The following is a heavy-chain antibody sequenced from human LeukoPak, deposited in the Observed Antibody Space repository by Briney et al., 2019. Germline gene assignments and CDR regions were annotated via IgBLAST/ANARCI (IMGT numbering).Heavy chain of an antibody. CDR1: GYSISSGYY. V-gene: IGHV4-38-2*02. J-gene: IGHJ4*02. Sequence: NTSETLSLTCTVSGYSISSGYYWGWIRQPPGKGLEWIGEINHSGSTNYNPSLKSRVTISVDTSKNQFSLKLSSVTAADTAVYYCASQPGGFDYWGQGTLVTVSS. D-gene: IGHD1-14*01. CDR2: INHSGST. CDR3: ASQPGGFDY.